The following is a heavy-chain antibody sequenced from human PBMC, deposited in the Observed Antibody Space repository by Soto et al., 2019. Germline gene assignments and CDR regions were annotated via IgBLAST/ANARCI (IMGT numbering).Heavy chain of an antibody. V-gene: IGHV4-31*03. CDR2: IFYSGSA. CDR3: AIFDSSCSRGFKH. D-gene: IGHD3-22*01. Sequence: QVQLQESGPGLVKPSQTLSLTCTVSGGSISSGVYYWSWIRQHPGKGLEWIGYIFYSGSASYNPSLTCRVTISVDTSKNQFSLKLSSVTAADTAVYYCAIFDSSCSRGFKHWGQGTLITVSP. CDR1: GGSISSGVYY. J-gene: IGHJ1*01.